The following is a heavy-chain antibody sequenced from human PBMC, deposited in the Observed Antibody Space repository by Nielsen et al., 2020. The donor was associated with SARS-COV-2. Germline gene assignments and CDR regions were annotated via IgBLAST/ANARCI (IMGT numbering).Heavy chain of an antibody. D-gene: IGHD4-23*01. J-gene: IGHJ4*02. CDR1: GYTFTSYW. CDR3: ARNTYGGSTDY. Sequence: GESLKISCQGSGYTFTSYWIGWVRQMPGKGLEWMGAIYPRDSDTRYNPSFQGQVTISADKSISTVYLQWSGLKASDSAMYYCARNTYGGSTDYWGQGTLVTVSS. CDR2: IYPRDSDT. V-gene: IGHV5-51*01.